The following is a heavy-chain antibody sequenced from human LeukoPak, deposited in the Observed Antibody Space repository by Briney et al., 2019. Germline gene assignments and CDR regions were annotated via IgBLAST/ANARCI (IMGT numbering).Heavy chain of an antibody. D-gene: IGHD6-13*01. J-gene: IGHJ5*02. Sequence: ASVKVSCKASGYTFISYYMHWVRQAPGQGLEWMGVINPSGGSTNYAQKFQGRVTITADKSTSTAYMELSSLRSEDTAVYYCAILQIAAAGTGPNWFDPWGQGTLVTVSS. CDR1: GYTFISYY. CDR2: INPSGGST. V-gene: IGHV1-46*01. CDR3: AILQIAAAGTGPNWFDP.